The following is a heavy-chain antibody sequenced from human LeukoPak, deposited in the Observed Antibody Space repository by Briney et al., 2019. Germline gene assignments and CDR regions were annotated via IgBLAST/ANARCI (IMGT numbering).Heavy chain of an antibody. D-gene: IGHD3-3*01. Sequence: GASVKVSCKASGYTFTSYYMHWVRQAPGQGLEWMGGIIPIFGTANYAQKFQGRVTITADESTSTAYMELSSLRSEDTAVYYCARVEDYYYYMDVWGKGTTVTVSS. J-gene: IGHJ6*03. CDR2: IIPIFGTA. V-gene: IGHV1-69*13. CDR3: ARVEDYYYYMDV. CDR1: GYTFTSYY.